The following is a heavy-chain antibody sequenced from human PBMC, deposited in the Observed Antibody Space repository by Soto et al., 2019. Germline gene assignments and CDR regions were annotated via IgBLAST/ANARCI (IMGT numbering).Heavy chain of an antibody. CDR2: ISAYNGNT. Sequence: QIQMVQSGGEVKKPGASVKVSCRSSGYTFIRHSITWVRQAPGQGLEWMGRISAYNGNTNYAQKLQGRVTMTTDTSTNTAYMELRSLRSDDTAVYYCARGAFCGGAPGCRDMDVWGQGTTVTVSS. D-gene: IGHD2-21*01. CDR1: GYTFIRHS. J-gene: IGHJ6*02. V-gene: IGHV1-18*01. CDR3: ARGAFCGGAPGCRDMDV.